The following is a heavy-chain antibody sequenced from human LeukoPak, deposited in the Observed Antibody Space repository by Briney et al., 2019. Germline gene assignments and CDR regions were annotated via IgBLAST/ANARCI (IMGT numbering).Heavy chain of an antibody. J-gene: IGHJ6*03. CDR1: GVSISSGGFS. Sequence: SETLSLTCAVSGVSISSGGFSWSWIRQAPGKGLEWLGFMYCSGSTHYNPSLKSRITMLVDTSKNQFFLNLSSVTAADTAVYYCAREARCSGGSCYLGHYYYYYMDVWGKGTTVTISS. V-gene: IGHV4-30-4*07. D-gene: IGHD2-15*01. CDR3: AREARCSGGSCYLGHYYYYYMDV. CDR2: MYCSGST.